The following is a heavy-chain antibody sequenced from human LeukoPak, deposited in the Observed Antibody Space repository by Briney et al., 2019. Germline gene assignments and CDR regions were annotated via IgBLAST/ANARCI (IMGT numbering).Heavy chain of an antibody. J-gene: IGHJ4*02. CDR1: GFTFSSYA. CDR2: ISGSGGST. V-gene: IGHV3-23*01. D-gene: IGHD2-2*03. CDR3: AKDLLDIVVVPAAMMDYVFDY. Sequence: GGSLRLSCAASGFTFSSYAMSWVRQAPGKGLEWVSAISGSGGSTYYADSVKGRFTISRDNSKNTLYLQMNSLRAEDTAVYYCAKDLLDIVVVPAAMMDYVFDYWGQGTLVTVSS.